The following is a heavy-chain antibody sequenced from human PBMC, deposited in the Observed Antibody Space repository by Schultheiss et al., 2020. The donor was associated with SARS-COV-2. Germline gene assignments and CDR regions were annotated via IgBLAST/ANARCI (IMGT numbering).Heavy chain of an antibody. V-gene: IGHV3-23*01. D-gene: IGHD3-16*01. CDR1: GFTFSSYW. CDR3: ASGIEVWGGNWGFDP. J-gene: IGHJ5*02. CDR2: ISSSAGST. Sequence: GGSLRLSCAASGFTFSSYWMHWVRQAPGEGLEWVSGISSSAGSTYYADSVKGRFTISRDNSRNTLYLEMNSLRAEDTALYYCASGIEVWGGNWGFDPWGQGTLVTVSS.